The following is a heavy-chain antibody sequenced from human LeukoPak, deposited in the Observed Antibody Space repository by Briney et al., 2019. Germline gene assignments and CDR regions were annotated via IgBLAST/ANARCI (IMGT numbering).Heavy chain of an antibody. CDR3: ARSGGDILTGYSSNWFDP. Sequence: SETLSLTCAVSGGSISSGGYSWSWIRQPPGKGLEWIGYIYHSGSTYYNPSLKSRVTISVDRSKNQFSLKLSSVTAADTAVYYCARSGGDILTGYSSNWFDPWGQGTLVTVSS. D-gene: IGHD3-9*01. CDR2: IYHSGST. J-gene: IGHJ5*02. CDR1: GGSISSGGYS. V-gene: IGHV4-30-2*01.